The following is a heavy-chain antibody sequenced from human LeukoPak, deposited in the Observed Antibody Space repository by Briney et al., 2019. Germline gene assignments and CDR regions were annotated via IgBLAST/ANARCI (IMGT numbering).Heavy chain of an antibody. D-gene: IGHD6-19*01. Sequence: SQTLSLTCAISGDSVSINSAAWNWLRQSPSRGLEWPGRTYYRSKWYNDYAVSVKSRITINPDTSKNQFSLQLNSVTPEDTAVYYCARSLSSGWTRSDAFDIWGQGTMVTVSS. V-gene: IGHV6-1*01. CDR1: GDSVSINSAA. CDR2: TYYRSKWYN. J-gene: IGHJ3*02. CDR3: ARSLSSGWTRSDAFDI.